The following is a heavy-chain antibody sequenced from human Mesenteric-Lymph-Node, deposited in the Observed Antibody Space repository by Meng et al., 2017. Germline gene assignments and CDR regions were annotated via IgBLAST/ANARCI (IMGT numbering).Heavy chain of an antibody. Sequence: QVPLQESGPGLVKPSGTLSLTCVVSGVSISRRNCRKCVRQSPGKGLEWIGEMYHSGTTNYNPSLKSRVTISMGKSNNQLSLKLNSVTAADTAVYYCATQESRDGHNPYWGQGTLVTVSS. V-gene: IGHV4-4*02. CDR3: ATQESRDGHNPY. J-gene: IGHJ4*02. CDR2: MYHSGTT. CDR1: GVSISRRNC. D-gene: IGHD5-24*01.